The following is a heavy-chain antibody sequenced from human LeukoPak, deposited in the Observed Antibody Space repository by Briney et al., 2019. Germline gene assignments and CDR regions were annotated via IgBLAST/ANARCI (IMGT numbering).Heavy chain of an antibody. CDR1: GGSISSYH. D-gene: IGHD3-10*01. CDR3: ARDRGLDGSDQLDS. CDR2: INSNGGT. J-gene: IGHJ5*01. V-gene: IGHV4-4*07. Sequence: SETLSLTCTVSGGSISSYHWIWIRQPAGKGLEWIGRINSNGGTVYNPSLKSRATMSLDMTNNQFSLKLSSVTAADTAVYYCARDRGLDGSDQLDSWGPGTLVTVSS.